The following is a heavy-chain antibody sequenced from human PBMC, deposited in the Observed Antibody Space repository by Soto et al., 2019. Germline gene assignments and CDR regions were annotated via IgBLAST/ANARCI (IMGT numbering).Heavy chain of an antibody. V-gene: IGHV4-30-4*01. CDR2: INYSGKT. CDR3: VSSPATNYYDSFGYYYSWLDP. Sequence: QAQLRESGPGLVNPSQSLALTCTISSVSVSSGDYYWTWIRQPPGKGLEWVGSINYSGKTYNNPALRSRLTMSVDTSKNQFSLKLNSVTAADTATYYCVSSPATNYYDSFGYYYSWLDPWGQGTLVSVSS. D-gene: IGHD3-22*01. CDR1: SVSVSSGDYY. J-gene: IGHJ5*02.